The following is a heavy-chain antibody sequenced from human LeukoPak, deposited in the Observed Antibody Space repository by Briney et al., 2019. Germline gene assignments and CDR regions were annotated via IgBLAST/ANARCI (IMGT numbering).Heavy chain of an antibody. V-gene: IGHV3-21*01. CDR3: AREGYCSGGSCRDAFDI. CDR2: MSSSSSYI. Sequence: GGSLSLSFAASGFPLSNYWMHWVRQAPGKGLEWVSSMSSSSSYIYYADSVKGRFTISRDNAKNSLYLQMNSLRAEDTAVYYCAREGYCSGGSCRDAFDIWGQGTMVTVSS. D-gene: IGHD2-15*01. J-gene: IGHJ3*02. CDR1: GFPLSNYW.